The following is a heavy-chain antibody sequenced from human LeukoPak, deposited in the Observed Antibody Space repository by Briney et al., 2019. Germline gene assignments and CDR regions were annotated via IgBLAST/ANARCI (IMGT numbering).Heavy chain of an antibody. CDR1: GFTVSSNY. CDR3: ARDRVEQQLVPGDY. CDR2: IYSGGST. D-gene: IGHD6-13*01. V-gene: IGHV3-66*01. J-gene: IGHJ4*02. Sequence: GGSLRLSCAASGFTVSSNYMSWVRQAPGKGLEWVSVIYSGGSTYYADSVKGRFTISRDNSKNTLYLQMNSLRAEDTAVYYCARDRVEQQLVPGDYWGQGTLVTVSS.